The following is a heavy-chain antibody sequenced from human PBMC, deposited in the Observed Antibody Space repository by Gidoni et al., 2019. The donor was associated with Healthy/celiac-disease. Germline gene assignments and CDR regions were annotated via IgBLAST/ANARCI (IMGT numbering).Heavy chain of an antibody. CDR3: ARGYGGAEY. Sequence: EVQLVDSGGGLVQPGGSLRLSFSSSGFTFRSYDMNWVRQAPGKGLEWVSYISSLSSTIYYADSVKGRFTISRDKAKNSLYLQMNSLRAEDTAVYYCARGYGGAEYWGQGTLVTVSS. CDR1: GFTFRSYD. J-gene: IGHJ4*02. CDR2: ISSLSSTI. D-gene: IGHD1-1*01. V-gene: IGHV3-48*01.